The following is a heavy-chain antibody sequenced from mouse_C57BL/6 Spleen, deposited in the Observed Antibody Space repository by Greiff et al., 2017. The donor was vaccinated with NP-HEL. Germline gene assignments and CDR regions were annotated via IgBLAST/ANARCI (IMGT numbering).Heavy chain of an antibody. Sequence: EVMLVESGPELVKPGASVKISCKASGYSFTGYYMNWVKQSPEKSLEWIGEINPSTGGTTYKQKFKAKATLTVDKSSSTAYMQLKSLTSEDSAVYYCARWGDYSNYVEYWGQGTTLTVSS. CDR3: ARWGDYSNYVEY. J-gene: IGHJ2*01. CDR1: GYSFTGYY. CDR2: INPSTGGT. D-gene: IGHD2-5*01. V-gene: IGHV1-42*01.